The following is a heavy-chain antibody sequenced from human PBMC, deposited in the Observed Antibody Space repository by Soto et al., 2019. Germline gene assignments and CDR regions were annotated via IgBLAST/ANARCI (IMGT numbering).Heavy chain of an antibody. CDR2: ISYDGSNK. Sequence: GGSLRLSCAASGFSFSSYAIHWVRQAPGKGLGWVTVISYDGSNKYYVDSVKGRFTISRDNSKNTLYLQMNSLRTEDTAVYYCARDLSGTPASYDHYVMDVWGPGTTVTVSS. CDR3: ARDLSGTPASYDHYVMDV. V-gene: IGHV3-30*04. J-gene: IGHJ6*02. D-gene: IGHD1-7*01. CDR1: GFSFSSYA.